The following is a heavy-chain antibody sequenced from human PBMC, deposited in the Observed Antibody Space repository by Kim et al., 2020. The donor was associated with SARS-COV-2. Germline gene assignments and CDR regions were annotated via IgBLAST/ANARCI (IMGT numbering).Heavy chain of an antibody. CDR1: GYTFTNYS. D-gene: IGHD6-25*01. CDR2: INPDASDT. V-gene: IGHV5-51*01. CDR3: SRPWLHGESGFDFGC. J-gene: IGHJ4*02. Sequence: GESLKISCTTSGYTFTNYSIHWVRQMPGKGLEWMGVINPDASDTTYTPASQVKVSITVDRSNTTASPHLHILSVTASATYDYSRPWLHGESGFDFGCQGQ.